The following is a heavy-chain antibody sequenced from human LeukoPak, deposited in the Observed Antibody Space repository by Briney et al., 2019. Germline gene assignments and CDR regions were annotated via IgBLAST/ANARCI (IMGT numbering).Heavy chain of an antibody. Sequence: SETLSLTCTVSGGSISSSSYYWGWIRQPPGKGLEWIGSIYYSGSTYYNPSLKSRVTISVDTSKNQFSLKLSSVTAADTAVYYCARQVAYCGGDCYLNWSDPWGQGTLVTVSS. J-gene: IGHJ5*02. CDR3: ARQVAYCGGDCYLNWSDP. D-gene: IGHD2-21*02. CDR2: IYYSGST. CDR1: GGSISSSSYY. V-gene: IGHV4-39*01.